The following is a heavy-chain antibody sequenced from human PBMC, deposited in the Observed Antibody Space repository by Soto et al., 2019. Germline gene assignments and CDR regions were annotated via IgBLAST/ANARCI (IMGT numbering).Heavy chain of an antibody. J-gene: IGHJ4*02. D-gene: IGHD1-7*01. CDR2: ISGSGGST. CDR3: AKVITVTTLSIPVNY. V-gene: IGHV3-23*01. Sequence: GGSMRLSCAASGVTVSSYAMSWVRKDTGKGLEWVSAISGSGGSTYYADSVKGRFTISRDNSKNTLYLQMNSLRAEDTAVDYWAKVITVTTLSIPVNYWLRGTLFTVSS. CDR1: GVTVSSYA.